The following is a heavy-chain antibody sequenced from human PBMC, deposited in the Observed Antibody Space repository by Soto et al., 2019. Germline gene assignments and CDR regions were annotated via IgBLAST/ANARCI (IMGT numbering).Heavy chain of an antibody. V-gene: IGHV3-23*01. CDR1: GFTVSNDA. J-gene: IGHJ4*02. D-gene: IGHD4-4*01. Sequence: EVQLLESGGGLVQPGGSLRLSCAASGFTVSNDAMTWVRQAPGKGLDWVSSISGSGGGTYYADSVKGRFTISRDNSKNTLFLQMNSLRAEDTAVYYCEKGIRLKFDYFDYWGQGILVTVSS. CDR2: ISGSGGGT. CDR3: EKGIRLKFDYFDY.